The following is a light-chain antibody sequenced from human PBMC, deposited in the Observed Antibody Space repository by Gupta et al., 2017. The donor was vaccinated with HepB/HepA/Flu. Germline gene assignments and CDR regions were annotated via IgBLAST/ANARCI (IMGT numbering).Light chain of an antibody. V-gene: IGLV2-11*01. J-gene: IGLJ1*01. CDR3: CSYAGSNTYV. CDR1: SSDVGGYNY. Sequence: SALTQPRSVSGSPGQSVAVSCTGSSSDVGGYNYVSWYQQHPGKAPKLMLYDVNKRPSGVPDRFSGSKSGNTASLTISGLQAEDESDYYCCSYAGSNTYVVGTGTTVTVL. CDR2: DVN.